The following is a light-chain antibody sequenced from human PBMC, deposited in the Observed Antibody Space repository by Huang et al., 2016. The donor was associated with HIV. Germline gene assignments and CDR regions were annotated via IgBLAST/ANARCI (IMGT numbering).Light chain of an antibody. J-gene: IGKJ2*03. CDR2: DAT. CDR1: QDISNY. V-gene: IGKV1-33*01. CDR3: QQFDNVPYS. Sequence: DIQMTQSPSSLSASIGDRVTITCQASQDISNYLNWYQQKPGKAPKLLLYDATNSEAGVPSRLSGGGSGTDFTLTISRLQPEDFATYYCQQFDNVPYSFGQGTRLEIK.